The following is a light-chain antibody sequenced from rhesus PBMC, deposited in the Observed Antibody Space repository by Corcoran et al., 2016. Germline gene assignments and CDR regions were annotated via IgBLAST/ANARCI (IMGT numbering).Light chain of an antibody. CDR1: QSVSSY. CDR3: YQQSSGYS. J-gene: IGKJ2*01. CDR2: GAS. V-gene: IGKV3-10*01. Sequence: PATLSLSPGERATLSCRASQSVSSYLAWYQQKPGQAPRLLIYGASSRATGIPDRFSGSGYGTDFTLTISSLEPEDVGVYHCYQQSSGYSFGQGTKVEIK.